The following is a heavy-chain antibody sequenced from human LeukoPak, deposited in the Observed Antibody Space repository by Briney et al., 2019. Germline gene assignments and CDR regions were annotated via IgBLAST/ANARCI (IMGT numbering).Heavy chain of an antibody. CDR3: ARGRITIFGVANDY. V-gene: IGHV1-2*02. CDR1: GYTFTGYY. D-gene: IGHD3-3*01. Sequence: ASVKVSCKASGYTFTGYYTHWVRQAPGQGLEWMGWINPNSGGTNYAQKLQGRVTMTTDTSTSTAYMELRSLRSDDTAVYYCARGRITIFGVANDYWGQGTLVTVSS. CDR2: INPNSGGT. J-gene: IGHJ4*02.